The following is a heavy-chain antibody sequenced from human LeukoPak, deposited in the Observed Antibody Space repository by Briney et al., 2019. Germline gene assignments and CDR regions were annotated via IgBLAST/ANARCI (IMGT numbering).Heavy chain of an antibody. CDR1: GFTFSSYA. CDR2: ISYDGSNK. V-gene: IGHV3-30-3*01. Sequence: GGSLRLSCAASGFTFSSYAMHWVRQAPGKGLEWVAVISYDGSNKYYADSVKGRFTISRDNSKNTLYLQMNSLRAEDTAVYYCAREGGSGSYTYWGQGTLVTVSS. J-gene: IGHJ4*02. CDR3: AREGGSGSYTY. D-gene: IGHD3-10*01.